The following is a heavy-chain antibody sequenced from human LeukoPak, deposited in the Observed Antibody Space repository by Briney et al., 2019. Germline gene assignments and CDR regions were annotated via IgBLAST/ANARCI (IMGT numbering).Heavy chain of an antibody. V-gene: IGHV1-69-2*01. CDR2: VDPEDGET. CDR3: ATAEAAAGGYYFDY. Sequence: ASVKVSCKVSGYTFTDYYMHWVQQAPGKGLEWMGLVDPEDGETIYAEKFQGRVTITADTSTDTAYMELSSLRSEDTAVYYCATAEAAAGGYYFDYWGQGTLVTVSS. CDR1: GYTFTDYY. J-gene: IGHJ4*02. D-gene: IGHD6-13*01.